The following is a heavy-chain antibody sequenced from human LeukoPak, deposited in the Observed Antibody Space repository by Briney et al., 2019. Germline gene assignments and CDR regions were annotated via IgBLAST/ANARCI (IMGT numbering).Heavy chain of an antibody. D-gene: IGHD3-3*01. CDR3: ASPYDFWSGYYL. Sequence: SETLSLTCTVSGGSISSYYWSWIRQPAGKGLEWTGRIYTSGSTNYNPSLRSRVTMSVDTSKNQFSLKLSSVTAADTAVYYCASPYDFWSGYYLWGQGTLVTVSS. CDR1: GGSISSYY. V-gene: IGHV4-4*07. J-gene: IGHJ4*02. CDR2: IYTSGST.